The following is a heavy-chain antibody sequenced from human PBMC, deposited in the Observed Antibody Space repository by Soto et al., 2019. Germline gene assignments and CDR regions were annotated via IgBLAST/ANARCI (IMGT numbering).Heavy chain of an antibody. CDR1: GGSISSGDYY. D-gene: IGHD3-10*02. J-gene: IGHJ6*02. V-gene: IGHV4-30-4*01. Sequence: PSETLSLTCTVSGGSISSGDYYWSWIRQPPGKGLEWIGYIYYSGSTYYNPSLKSRVTISVDTSKNQFSLKLSSVTAADTAVYYSARARIVRGVITDYYYGMDVWGQGTTVTVSS. CDR2: IYYSGST. CDR3: ARARIVRGVITDYYYGMDV.